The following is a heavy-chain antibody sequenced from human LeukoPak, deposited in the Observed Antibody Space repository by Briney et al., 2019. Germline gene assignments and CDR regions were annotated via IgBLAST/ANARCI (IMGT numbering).Heavy chain of an antibody. J-gene: IGHJ6*03. CDR1: GFTFSSYG. CDR3: AAGIAAAGTVLGYMDV. V-gene: IGHV3-30*03. CDR2: ISYDGSNK. Sequence: PGGSLRLSCAASGFTFSSYGMHWVRQAPGRGLEWVAVISYDGSNKYYADSVKGRFTISRDNSKNTLYLQMNSLRAEDTAVYYCAAGIAAAGTVLGYMDVWGKGTTVTISS. D-gene: IGHD6-13*01.